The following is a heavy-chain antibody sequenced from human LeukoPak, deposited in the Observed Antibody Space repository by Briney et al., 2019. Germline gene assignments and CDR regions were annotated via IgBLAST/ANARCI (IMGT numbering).Heavy chain of an antibody. Sequence: SETLSLTCAVSGGSISSPNWWSWVRQPPGTGLEWIGEIYHSGMTNYKTSLKSRVTISVDTSKNQFSLKLSSVTAADTAVYYCARRILHYYDSSGSAFDIWGQGTMVTVSS. D-gene: IGHD3-22*01. CDR2: IYHSGMT. J-gene: IGHJ3*02. CDR3: ARRILHYYDSSGSAFDI. V-gene: IGHV4-4*02. CDR1: GGSISSPNW.